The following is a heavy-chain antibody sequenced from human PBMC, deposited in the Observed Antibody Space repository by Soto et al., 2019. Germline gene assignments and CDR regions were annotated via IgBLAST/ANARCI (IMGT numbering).Heavy chain of an antibody. CDR3: AKDLNYCSGGSCYWGDYYYGMAV. CDR1: GFTFSSYG. V-gene: IGHV3-30*18. D-gene: IGHD2-15*01. Sequence: QVQLVESGGGVVQPGRSLRLSCAASGFTFSSYGMHWVRQAPGKGLEWVAVISYDGNNKYYVDSVKGRFTNSRDNSKNTLYLQMNSLRPEDTAVYYCAKDLNYCSGGSCYWGDYYYGMAVWGQGTTVTVSS. J-gene: IGHJ6*02. CDR2: ISYDGNNK.